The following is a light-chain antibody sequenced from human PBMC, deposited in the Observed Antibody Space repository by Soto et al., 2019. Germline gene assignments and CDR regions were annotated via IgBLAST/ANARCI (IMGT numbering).Light chain of an antibody. V-gene: IGLV2-14*01. J-gene: IGLJ1*01. CDR3: SSYTSSSTLNYV. CDR1: SSDVGGYNY. Sequence: QSARAQPASVSGSPGQSITISCTGTSSDVGGYNYVSWYQRHPGKAPKLMIYEVSNRPSGVSNRFTGSKSGNTASLTISGLQAEDEADYYCSSYTSSSTLNYVFGTGTKVTVL. CDR2: EVS.